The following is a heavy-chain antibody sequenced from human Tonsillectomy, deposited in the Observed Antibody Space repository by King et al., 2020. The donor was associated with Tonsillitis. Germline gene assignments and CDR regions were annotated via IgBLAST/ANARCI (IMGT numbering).Heavy chain of an antibody. CDR1: GYTFTSYG. J-gene: IGHJ5*02. Sequence: QLVQSGGEVKKPGASVKVSCKASGYTFTSYGITWVRQAPGQGLEWMGWISGYSGNPTYAQKFQDRVTMTTDTSTSTAYMELRSLRSDDTAVYYCARAGPQGGFDPWGQGTLGTVSS. CDR2: ISGYSGNP. V-gene: IGHV1-18*04. CDR3: ARAGPQGGFDP.